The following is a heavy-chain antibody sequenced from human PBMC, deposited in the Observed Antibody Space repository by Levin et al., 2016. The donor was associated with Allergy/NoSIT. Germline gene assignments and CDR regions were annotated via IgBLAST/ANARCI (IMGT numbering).Heavy chain of an antibody. CDR2: INPNSGGT. CDR3: ARDREFSEYYYDSSGKIDY. Sequence: ASVKVSCKASGYTFTGYYMHWVRQAPGQGLEWMGWINPNSGGTNYAQKFQGRVTMTRDTSISTAYMELSRLRSDDTAVYYCARDREFSEYYYDSSGKIDYWGQGTLVTVSS. J-gene: IGHJ4*02. V-gene: IGHV1-2*02. D-gene: IGHD3-22*01. CDR1: GYTFTGYY.